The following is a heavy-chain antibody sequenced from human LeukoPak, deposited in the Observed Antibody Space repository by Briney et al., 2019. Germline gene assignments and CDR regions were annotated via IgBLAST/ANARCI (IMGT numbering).Heavy chain of an antibody. CDR2: FDPEDGET. V-gene: IGHV1-24*01. Sequence: ASVKVSCKVSGYSLTESSMHWVRQAPGKGLEWMGGFDPEDGETIYAQKFQGRVTMTEDTSTDTAYMELSSLRSEDTAVYYCASGYYDSSGYRWFDYWGQGTLVTVSS. CDR1: GYSLTESS. D-gene: IGHD3-22*01. CDR3: ASGYYDSSGYRWFDY. J-gene: IGHJ4*02.